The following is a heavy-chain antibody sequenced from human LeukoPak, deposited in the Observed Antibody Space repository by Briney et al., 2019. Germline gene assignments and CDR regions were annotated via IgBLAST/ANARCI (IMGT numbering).Heavy chain of an antibody. CDR3: AHSRLMTTVTRNWFDP. V-gene: IGHV2-5*02. Sequence: ESGPTLVNPTQTLTLTCTFSGFSLSTSGVGVGWIRQPPGKALEWLALIYWDDDKRYSPSLKSRLTITKDTSKNQVVLTMTNMDPVDTATYYCAHSRLMTTVTRNWFDPWGQGTLVTVSS. D-gene: IGHD4-17*01. CDR1: GFSLSTSGVG. J-gene: IGHJ5*02. CDR2: IYWDDDK.